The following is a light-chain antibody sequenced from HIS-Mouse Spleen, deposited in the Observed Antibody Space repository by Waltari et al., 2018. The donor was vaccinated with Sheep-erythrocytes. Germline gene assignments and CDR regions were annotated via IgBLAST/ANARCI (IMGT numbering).Light chain of an antibody. CDR2: EGS. Sequence: QPALTQPASVSGSPGQSITISSTGTSSDVGSYNLFSWYQQHPGKAPKLMIYEGSKRPSGVSNRFSGSKSGNTASLTISGLQAEDEADYYCCSYAGSSTPWVFGGGTKLTVL. V-gene: IGLV2-23*01. CDR3: CSYAGSSTPWV. CDR1: SSDVGSYNL. J-gene: IGLJ3*02.